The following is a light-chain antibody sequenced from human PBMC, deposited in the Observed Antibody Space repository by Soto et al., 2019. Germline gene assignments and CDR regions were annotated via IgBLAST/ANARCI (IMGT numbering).Light chain of an antibody. CDR3: QQYGSSPWT. Sequence: EIVLTQSPGTLSLSPGERATLSCRASQSISSSYLAWYQQKPGKAPRLLIYGASSRATGIPDSLTGSGSGTDFTLTISRLEPEDFAVYYCQQYGSSPWTFGQGTKVEIK. J-gene: IGKJ1*01. CDR2: GAS. V-gene: IGKV3-20*01. CDR1: QSISSSY.